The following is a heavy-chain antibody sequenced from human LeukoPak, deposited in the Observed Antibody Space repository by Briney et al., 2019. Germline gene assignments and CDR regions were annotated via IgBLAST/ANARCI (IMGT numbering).Heavy chain of an antibody. CDR2: IYYSGST. CDR1: GGSISSYY. Sequence: SETLSLTCTVSGGSISSYYWSWIRQPPGKGLEWIGYIYYSGSTNYNPSLKSRVTISVDTSKNQFSLKLSSVTAADTAVYCCARRRIAVAGSFDYWGQGTLVTVSS. V-gene: IGHV4-59*08. CDR3: ARRRIAVAGSFDY. J-gene: IGHJ4*02. D-gene: IGHD6-19*01.